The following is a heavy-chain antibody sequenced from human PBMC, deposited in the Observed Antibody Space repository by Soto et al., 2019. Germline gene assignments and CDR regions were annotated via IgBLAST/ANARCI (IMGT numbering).Heavy chain of an antibody. V-gene: IGHV4-34*01. J-gene: IGHJ4*02. D-gene: IGHD2-2*01. CDR3: ARGRGYGGYCSSTSCYADY. Sequence: QVQLQQWGAGLLKPSETLSLTCAVYGGSFSGYYWSWIRQPPGTGLEWIGEINHRGSTNYNPSLKSRVTISVDTSKNQFSLKLSSVTAADTAVYYCARGRGYGGYCSSTSCYADYWGQGTLVTVSS. CDR2: INHRGST. CDR1: GGSFSGYY.